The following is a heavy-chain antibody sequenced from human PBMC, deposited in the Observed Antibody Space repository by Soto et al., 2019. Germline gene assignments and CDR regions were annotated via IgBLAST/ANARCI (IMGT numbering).Heavy chain of an antibody. D-gene: IGHD2-15*01. CDR1: GGTFSSYA. J-gene: IGHJ6*02. Sequence: ASVKVSCKASGGTFSSYAISWVRQAPGQGLEWMGGIIPIFGTANYAQKFQGRVTITADESTSTAYMELSSLRSEDTAVYYCARDSVDSYYYYYGMDVWGQGTTVTVSS. CDR3: ARDSVDSYYYYYGMDV. V-gene: IGHV1-69*13. CDR2: IIPIFGTA.